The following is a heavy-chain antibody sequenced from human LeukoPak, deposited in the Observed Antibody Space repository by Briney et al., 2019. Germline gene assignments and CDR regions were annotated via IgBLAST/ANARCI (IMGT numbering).Heavy chain of an antibody. V-gene: IGHV3-30-3*01. CDR3: ARDPARTYYYDSSGYYFDS. J-gene: IGHJ4*02. Sequence: GGSLRLSCAASGFPFTNYAVHWVRQAPGKGLEWVAAISFDGSDKYYTDSVKGRFTISRDNSKNTLSLQMNSLRTEDTAVYYCARDPARTYYYDSSGYYFDSWGQGTLVTVSS. CDR2: ISFDGSDK. D-gene: IGHD3-22*01. CDR1: GFPFTNYA.